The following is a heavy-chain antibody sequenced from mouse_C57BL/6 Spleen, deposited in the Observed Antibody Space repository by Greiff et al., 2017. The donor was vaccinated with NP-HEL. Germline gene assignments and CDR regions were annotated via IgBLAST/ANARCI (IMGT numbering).Heavy chain of an antibody. CDR1: GFTFSSYA. CDR3: TRVGYYGSSLYWYFDV. CDR2: ISSGGDYI. J-gene: IGHJ1*03. D-gene: IGHD1-1*01. Sequence: EVQLVESGEGLVKPGGSLKLSCAASGFTFSSYAMSWVRQTPEKRLEWVAYISSGGDYIYYADTVKGRFTISRDNARNTLYLQLSSLKSEDTAMYYCTRVGYYGSSLYWYFDVWGTGTTVTVSS. V-gene: IGHV5-9-1*02.